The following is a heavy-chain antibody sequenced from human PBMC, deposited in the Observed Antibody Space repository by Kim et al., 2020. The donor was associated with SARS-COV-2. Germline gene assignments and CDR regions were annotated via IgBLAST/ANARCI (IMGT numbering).Heavy chain of an antibody. Sequence: DAWEGRFTLSRDNTKSTLYLQMNSLRAEDTAVYYCAKGLPGYSRGWYDYWGQGTLVTVSS. D-gene: IGHD6-19*01. J-gene: IGHJ4*02. V-gene: IGHV3-23*01. CDR3: AKGLPGYSRGWYDY.